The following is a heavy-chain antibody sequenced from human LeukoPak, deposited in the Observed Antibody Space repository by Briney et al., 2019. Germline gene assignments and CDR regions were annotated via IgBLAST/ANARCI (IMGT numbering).Heavy chain of an antibody. CDR3: AKGGTNYDILTGYYPFDY. CDR1: GFTFSSYA. CDR2: ISGSGGST. D-gene: IGHD3-9*01. Sequence: GGSLRLSCAAPGFTFSSYAMSWVRQAPGKGLEWVSAISGSGGSTYYADSVKGRFTISRDNSKNTLYLQMNSLRAEDTAVYYCAKGGTNYDILTGYYPFDYWGQGTLVTVSS. J-gene: IGHJ4*02. V-gene: IGHV3-23*01.